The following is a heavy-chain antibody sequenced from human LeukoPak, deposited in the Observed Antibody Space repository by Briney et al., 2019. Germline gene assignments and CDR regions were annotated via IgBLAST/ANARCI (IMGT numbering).Heavy chain of an antibody. D-gene: IGHD1-1*01. CDR1: GFTFSSYA. Sequence: QSGGSLRLSCAASGFTFSSYAMTWVRQAPGKGLEWVSSISDNGGGTYYADSVTGRFTISRDISQNTLYLQMNTLRAEDTAIYYCAKELTGKTPDIWGQGTMVTVSS. CDR2: ISDNGGGT. CDR3: AKELTGKTPDI. J-gene: IGHJ3*02. V-gene: IGHV3-23*01.